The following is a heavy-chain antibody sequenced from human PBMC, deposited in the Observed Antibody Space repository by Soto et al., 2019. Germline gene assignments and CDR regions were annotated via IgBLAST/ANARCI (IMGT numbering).Heavy chain of an antibody. J-gene: IGHJ4*02. V-gene: IGHV1-69*13. Sequence: SVKVSCKASGGIFSTYAVTWVRQAPGQGLEWMGGIIPIFGTTNYAQKFQGRVTMTADESTTTMYLELRDLTFEDTAVYSCPTNADCGGDCYSYWGQGTLVTVSS. CDR1: GGIFSTYA. CDR2: IIPIFGTT. CDR3: PTNADCGGDCYSY. D-gene: IGHD2-21*02.